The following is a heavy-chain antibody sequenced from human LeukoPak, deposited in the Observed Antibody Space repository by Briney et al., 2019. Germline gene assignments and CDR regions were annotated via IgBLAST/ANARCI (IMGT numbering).Heavy chain of an antibody. CDR2: ISSSSSYI. V-gene: IGHV3-21*01. Sequence: GGSLSLSCTVSGFIVSSNSMSWVRRAPGKGLECVSSISSSSSYIYYADSVKGRFTISRDNAKNSLYLQMNSLRAEDTAVYYCARDEYIHGDLTNFDSWGQGTLVIVSS. CDR1: GFIVSSNS. D-gene: IGHD4-17*01. J-gene: IGHJ4*02. CDR3: ARDEYIHGDLTNFDS.